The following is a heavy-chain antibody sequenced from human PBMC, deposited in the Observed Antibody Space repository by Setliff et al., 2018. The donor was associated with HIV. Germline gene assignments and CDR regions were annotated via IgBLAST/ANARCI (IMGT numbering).Heavy chain of an antibody. V-gene: IGHV5-51*01. J-gene: IGHJ4*03. CDR3: ARQVPPWKGGTEDSFDY. Sequence: PGESLKISCKGSGYSFTSYWIGWVRQMPGKGLEWMGIIYPGDSDTRYSPSFQGQVTISADKSISTAYLQWSSLKASDSAMYYCARQVPPWKGGTEDSFDYWGPETLLVTVSS. D-gene: IGHD1-1*01. CDR1: GYSFTSYW. CDR2: IYPGDSDT.